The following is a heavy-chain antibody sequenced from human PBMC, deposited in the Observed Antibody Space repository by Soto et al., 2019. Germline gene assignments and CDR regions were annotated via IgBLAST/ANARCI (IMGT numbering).Heavy chain of an antibody. J-gene: IGHJ3*02. CDR1: GFTFSSYG. Sequence: QVQLVESGGGVVQPGRSLRLSCAASGFTFSSYGMHWVRQAPGKGLEWVAVIWYDGSNKYYADSVKGRFTISRDNSKNTLYLQMNSLRAEDTAVYYCARLDIVVVVAANDAFDIWGQGTMVTVSS. CDR2: IWYDGSNK. V-gene: IGHV3-33*01. D-gene: IGHD2-15*01. CDR3: ARLDIVVVVAANDAFDI.